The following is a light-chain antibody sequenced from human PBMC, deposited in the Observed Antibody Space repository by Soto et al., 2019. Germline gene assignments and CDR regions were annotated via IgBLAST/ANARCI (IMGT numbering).Light chain of an antibody. Sequence: QSALTQPASVSGSPGQSITISFTGTSSDVGGYNYVYWYQQHPGKAPKLMIYDVSNRPSGVSNRFSGSKSGNTAALTISGLQAEDEADYYCSSYTSSSTPVVFGGGTKLTVL. CDR2: DVS. V-gene: IGLV2-14*01. CDR1: SSDVGGYNY. CDR3: SSYTSSSTPVV. J-gene: IGLJ2*01.